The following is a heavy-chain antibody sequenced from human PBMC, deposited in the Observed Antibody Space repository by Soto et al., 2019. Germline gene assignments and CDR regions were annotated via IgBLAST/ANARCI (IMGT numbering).Heavy chain of an antibody. CDR3: ARGRDVDTAMGFDY. CDR1: GGSISSYY. D-gene: IGHD5-18*01. V-gene: IGHV4-59*01. CDR2: FYFSGTT. Sequence: SETLSLTCTVSGGSISSYYGSWIRQPPGKGLEWIGYFYFSGTTNYNPSLNPSLKSRVTISVDTSKNQFSLKLSSVTAADTAVYYCARGRDVDTAMGFDYWGQGTVVTVSS. J-gene: IGHJ4*02.